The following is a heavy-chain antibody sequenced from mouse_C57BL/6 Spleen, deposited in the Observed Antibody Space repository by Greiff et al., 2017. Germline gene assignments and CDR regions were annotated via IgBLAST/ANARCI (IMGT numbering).Heavy chain of an antibody. CDR1: GYTFTSYW. D-gene: IGHD3-3*01. V-gene: IGHV1-55*01. Sequence: QVQLQQPGAELVKPGASVKMSCKASGYTFTSYWITWVKQRPGQGLEWIGDIYPGSGSTNYNEKFKSKATLTVDTSSGTAYMQLSSLTSEDSAVYYCARSKGDYYAMDYWGQGTSVTVSS. J-gene: IGHJ4*01. CDR2: IYPGSGST. CDR3: ARSKGDYYAMDY.